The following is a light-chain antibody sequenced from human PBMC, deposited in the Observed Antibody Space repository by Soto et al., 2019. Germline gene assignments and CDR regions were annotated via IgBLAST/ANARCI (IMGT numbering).Light chain of an antibody. J-gene: IGKJ3*01. CDR1: QSLLFSNGYNY. V-gene: IGKV2-28*01. CDR2: LGS. Sequence: DIVMTQSPLSLPVTPGEPASISCRSSQSLLFSNGYNYLDWYLQKPGQSPQLLISLGSNRAPGVAERFSGSGSGTDFTLKISRVEAEDVGVYYCMKGVQTPCTLGPGTKVDIK. CDR3: MKGVQTPCT.